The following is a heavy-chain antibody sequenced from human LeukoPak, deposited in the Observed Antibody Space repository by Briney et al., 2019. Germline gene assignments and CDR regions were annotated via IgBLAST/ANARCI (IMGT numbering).Heavy chain of an antibody. J-gene: IGHJ4*02. Sequence: ASVKVSCKASGYTFTSYYMHWVRHAPGQGLEWMGIINPSGGGTSYAQKFQGRVTMTRDTSTSTVYMELSTLRSEDTALYYCARGYCSGATCYFDYWGQGTLVTVSS. CDR2: INPSGGGT. CDR3: ARGYCSGATCYFDY. V-gene: IGHV1-46*01. D-gene: IGHD2-15*01. CDR1: GYTFTSYY.